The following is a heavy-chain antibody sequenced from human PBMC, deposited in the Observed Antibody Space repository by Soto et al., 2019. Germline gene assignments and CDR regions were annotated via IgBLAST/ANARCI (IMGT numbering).Heavy chain of an antibody. D-gene: IGHD3-10*01. J-gene: IGHJ5*02. Sequence: SETLSLTCTVSGGSISSSSYYWGWIRQPPGKGLEWIGSIHYSGSTYYNPSLKSRVTISVDTSKNQFSLKLTSVTAADTAIYYCAKDRGAAAAWGPGTLVTVSS. V-gene: IGHV4-39*07. CDR1: GGSISSSSYY. CDR2: IHYSGST. CDR3: AKDRGAAAA.